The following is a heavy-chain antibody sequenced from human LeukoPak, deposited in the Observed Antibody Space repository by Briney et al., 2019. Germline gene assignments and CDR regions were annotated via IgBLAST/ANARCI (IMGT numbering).Heavy chain of an antibody. V-gene: IGHV4-34*01. D-gene: IGHD6-13*01. J-gene: IGHJ5*02. CDR3: ASMRAYSSSWYSRRWFDP. CDR1: GGSFSGYY. Sequence: SETLSLTCAVYGGSFSGYYWSWIRQPPGEGLEWIGEINHSGSTNYNPSLKSRVTISVDTSKNQFSLKLSSVTAADTAVYYCASMRAYSSSWYSRRWFDPWGQGTLVTVSS. CDR2: INHSGST.